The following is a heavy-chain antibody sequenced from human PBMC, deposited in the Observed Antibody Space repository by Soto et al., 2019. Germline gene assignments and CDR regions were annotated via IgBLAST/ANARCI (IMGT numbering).Heavy chain of an antibody. CDR2: VYYSGTT. CDR1: GGSISNDY. Sequence: SETLSLTCTVPGGSISNDYWIWIRQPPGKGLEWIGYVYYSGTTNYNPSLKSRLTISVDTSKNQFSLRLSSVTAADTDVYYCARGGGRFDSWGQGTLVTGSS. CDR3: ARGGGRFDS. J-gene: IGHJ4*02. D-gene: IGHD2-15*01. V-gene: IGHV4-59*01.